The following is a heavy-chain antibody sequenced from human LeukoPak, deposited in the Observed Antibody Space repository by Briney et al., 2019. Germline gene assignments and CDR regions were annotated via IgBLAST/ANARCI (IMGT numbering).Heavy chain of an antibody. CDR3: ARDSAAADNYYYYYGMDV. CDR2: ISSSSSYI. Sequence: PGGSLRLSCAASGFTFSSYSMNWVRRAPGKGLEWISCISSSSSYIYYADSVKGRFTISRDNAKNSLYLQMNSLRAEDTAVYYCARDSAAADNYYYYYGMDVWGQGTTVTVSS. CDR1: GFTFSSYS. D-gene: IGHD6-13*01. J-gene: IGHJ6*02. V-gene: IGHV3-21*01.